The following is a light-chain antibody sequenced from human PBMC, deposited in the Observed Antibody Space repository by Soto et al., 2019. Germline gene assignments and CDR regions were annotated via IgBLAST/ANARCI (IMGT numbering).Light chain of an antibody. V-gene: IGKV3-11*01. J-gene: IGKJ5*01. CDR1: QSVSTY. CDR2: DAS. CDR3: QQRSDWPPIT. Sequence: EVVLTQSPDTLSLSPGDRATLSCRASQSVSTYLAWYQQKPGQAPRLLIYDASNTATGIPARFSGSGSGTDFTLTISSLEPEDFAVYYCQQRSDWPPITFGQGTRLDI.